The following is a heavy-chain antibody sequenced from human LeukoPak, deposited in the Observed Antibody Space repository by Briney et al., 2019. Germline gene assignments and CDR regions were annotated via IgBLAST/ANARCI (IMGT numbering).Heavy chain of an antibody. CDR3: AKLVNSASSY. Sequence: QPGGSLRLSCAASGFSFINYAMTWVRQAPGKGLEWVSSIGHSGGTTYYADSVKGRFTISRDNSKNTLYVQMNSLRVEDTAIYYCAKLVNSASSYWGQGTLVTVSS. CDR1: GFSFINYA. V-gene: IGHV3-23*01. CDR2: IGHSGGTT. D-gene: IGHD1-26*01. J-gene: IGHJ4*02.